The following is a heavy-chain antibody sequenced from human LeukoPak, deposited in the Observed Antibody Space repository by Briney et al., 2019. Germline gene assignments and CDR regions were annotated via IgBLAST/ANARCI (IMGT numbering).Heavy chain of an antibody. CDR3: AVGPHHYFDS. V-gene: IGHV4-31*03. Sequence: SQTLSLTCTVSGGSVNSGGYYWNWIRQHPGKGLEWIGYISYSGSTYYNPSLKSRLTISLDTSKNQFSLRLSSVSAADAAVYFCAVGPHHYFDSWGQGTLVTVSS. J-gene: IGHJ4*02. CDR1: GGSVNSGGYY. CDR2: ISYSGST.